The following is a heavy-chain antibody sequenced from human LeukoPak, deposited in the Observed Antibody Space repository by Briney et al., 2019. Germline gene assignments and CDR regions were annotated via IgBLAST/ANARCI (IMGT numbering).Heavy chain of an antibody. CDR2: INHSGST. CDR1: GGSFSGYY. D-gene: IGHD3-16*02. CDR3: ARGERGSRYIRDAFDI. V-gene: IGHV4-34*01. Sequence: PSETLSLTCAVYGGSFSGYYWSWIRQPPGKGLEWIGEINHSGSTNYNPSLKSRVTISVDTSKNQFSLKLSSVTAADTAVYYCARGERGSRYIRDAFDIWGQGTMVTVSS. J-gene: IGHJ3*02.